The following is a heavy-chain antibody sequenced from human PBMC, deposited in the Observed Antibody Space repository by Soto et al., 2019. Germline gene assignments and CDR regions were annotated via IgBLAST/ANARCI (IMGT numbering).Heavy chain of an antibody. J-gene: IGHJ4*02. V-gene: IGHV4-34*01. D-gene: IGHD1-7*01. CDR3: ARGSGLTGTTSLDY. Sequence: QVQLQQWGAGLLKPSETLSLTCAVYGGSFSGYYWSWIRQPPGKGLEWIGEINHSGSTNYNPSLKGRVTISVDTSKNQFSLKLSSVTAADTAVYYCARGSGLTGTTSLDYWGQGTLVTVSS. CDR2: INHSGST. CDR1: GGSFSGYY.